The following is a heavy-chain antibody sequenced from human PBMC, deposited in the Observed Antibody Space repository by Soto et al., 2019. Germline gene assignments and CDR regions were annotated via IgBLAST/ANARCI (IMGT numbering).Heavy chain of an antibody. V-gene: IGHV3-7*03. D-gene: IGHD3-3*01. CDR1: GFTFSTYW. J-gene: IGHJ6*02. CDR3: ARGLRFLEWQSSHWYYGMDV. Sequence: PGGSVRLSCAASGFTFSTYWMSWVRQAPGKGLEWVANIKEDGDEKYYVDSVKGRFTISRDNAKNSLYLQMNGLRAEDTAIYYCARGLRFLEWQSSHWYYGMDVWGQGTTVTVSS. CDR2: IKEDGDEK.